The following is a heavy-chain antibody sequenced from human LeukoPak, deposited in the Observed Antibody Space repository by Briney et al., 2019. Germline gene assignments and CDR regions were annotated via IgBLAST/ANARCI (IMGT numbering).Heavy chain of an antibody. D-gene: IGHD3-22*01. J-gene: IGHJ3*02. Sequence: ASVKVSCKASGYTFSSYDINWVRQAAGQGLEWMGWMNPISGSTGYAQKFQGRVTMTRDTSITTAFMELSSLRSDDTAVYYCARAMILGYWERIDAFDIGGQGTMVTVSS. CDR1: GYTFSSYD. CDR2: MNPISGST. CDR3: ARAMILGYWERIDAFDI. V-gene: IGHV1-8*01.